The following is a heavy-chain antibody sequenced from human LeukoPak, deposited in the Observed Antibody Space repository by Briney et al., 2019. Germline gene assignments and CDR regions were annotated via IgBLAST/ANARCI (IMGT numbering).Heavy chain of an antibody. D-gene: IGHD6-13*01. CDR3: ARGSYSSSWYGPQPRWDY. CDR1: GGSISSSSYY. Sequence: PSETLSLTCTVSGGSISSSSYYWGWIRQPPGKGLEWIGIIHYSGSTNYNPSLKSRVTMSVDTSKNQFSLKLSSVTAADTAVYYCARGSYSSSWYGPQPRWDYWGQGALVTVSS. CDR2: IHYSGST. V-gene: IGHV4-39*07. J-gene: IGHJ4*02.